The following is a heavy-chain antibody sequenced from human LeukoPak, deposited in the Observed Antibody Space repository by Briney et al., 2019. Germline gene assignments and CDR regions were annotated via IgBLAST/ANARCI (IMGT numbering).Heavy chain of an antibody. J-gene: IGHJ4*02. D-gene: IGHD6-13*01. CDR1: GFTFSSYA. Sequence: PGRSLRLSCAASGFTFSSYAMHWVRQAPGKGLEWVAVISYDGSNKYYADSVKGRFTISRDNSKNTLYLQMNSLRAEDTAVYYCAKNRGEFIAAAGPFDYWGQGTLVTVSS. CDR2: ISYDGSNK. V-gene: IGHV3-30-3*01. CDR3: AKNRGEFIAAAGPFDY.